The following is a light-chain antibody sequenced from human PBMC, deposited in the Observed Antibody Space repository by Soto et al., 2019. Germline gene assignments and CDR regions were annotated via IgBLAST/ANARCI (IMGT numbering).Light chain of an antibody. CDR3: QQYDNRPFT. CDR1: QDISKF. Sequence: DIQITKSPSSLSASVGDRVSFTCQASQDISKFLNWYQHKPGQAPSLLIYDASKSQFGVPSRFSGSGSGTDFTFTNSSLQSEDNATYYCQQYDNRPFTFGLGTKVDVK. CDR2: DAS. V-gene: IGKV1-33*01. J-gene: IGKJ3*01.